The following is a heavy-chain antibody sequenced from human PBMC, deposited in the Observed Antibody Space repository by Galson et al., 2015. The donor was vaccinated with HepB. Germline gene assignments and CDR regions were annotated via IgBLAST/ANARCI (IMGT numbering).Heavy chain of an antibody. V-gene: IGHV4-39*01. Sequence: SETLSLTCTVSSGSISTSTYYWGWIRQPPGKGLEWIGSIYYSGSTYYNPSLKSRVAISVDTSKNQFSLKLSSVTAADTAVYYCARRTVGATPRFDYWGQGTLVTVSS. D-gene: IGHD1-26*01. CDR2: IYYSGST. J-gene: IGHJ4*02. CDR3: ARRTVGATPRFDY. CDR1: SGSISTSTYY.